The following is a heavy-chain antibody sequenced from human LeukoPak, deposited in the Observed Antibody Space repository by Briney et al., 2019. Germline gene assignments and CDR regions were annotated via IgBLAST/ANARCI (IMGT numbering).Heavy chain of an antibody. CDR3: ARVPIYNWNDPIDY. J-gene: IGHJ4*02. V-gene: IGHV1-2*02. Sequence: ASVEVSCKASGYTFTGYYMHWVRQAPGQGLEWMGWINPNSGGTNYAQKFQGRVTMTRDTSISTAYMELSRLRSDDTAVYYCARVPIYNWNDPIDYWGQGTLVTVSS. CDR2: INPNSGGT. D-gene: IGHD1-1*01. CDR1: GYTFTGYY.